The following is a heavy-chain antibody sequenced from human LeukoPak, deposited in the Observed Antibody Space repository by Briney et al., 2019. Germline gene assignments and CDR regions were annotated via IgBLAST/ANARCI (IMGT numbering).Heavy chain of an antibody. CDR1: GFTFSSYS. CDR2: ISSSSSTI. J-gene: IGHJ4*02. D-gene: IGHD3-16*01. V-gene: IGHV3-48*01. CDR3: ARVGNPLWDGVDY. Sequence: PGGSLRLSCAASGFTFSSYSMNWVRQAPGKGLEWVSYISSSSSTIYYADSVKGRFTISRDNAKNSLYLQMNSLRAEDTAVYYCARVGNPLWDGVDYWGQGTLVTVPS.